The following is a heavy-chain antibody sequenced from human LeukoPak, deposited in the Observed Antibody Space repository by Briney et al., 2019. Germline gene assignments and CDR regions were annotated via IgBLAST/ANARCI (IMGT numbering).Heavy chain of an antibody. CDR2: IYYSGST. V-gene: IGHV4-59*08. CDR3: ARLQQAYYSDY. CDR1: GGSISSYY. D-gene: IGHD6-13*01. J-gene: IGHJ4*02. Sequence: SETLSLTCTVSGGSISSYYWSWIRQPPGKGLEWIGYIYYSGSTNYNPSLQSRVTISVDTSKNQLSLKLTSVTAADTALYYCARLQQAYYSDYWGQGTLVTVSS.